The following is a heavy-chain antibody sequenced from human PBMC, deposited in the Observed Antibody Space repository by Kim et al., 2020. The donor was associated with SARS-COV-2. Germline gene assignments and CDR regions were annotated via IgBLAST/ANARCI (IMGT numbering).Heavy chain of an antibody. Sequence: ASVKVSCKASGYTFTNNAISWVRQAPGQGLEWMGWINTDTGNPTYAQAFTRRFVCSVDTSVTTAYLQISSLEAEDTALYYCARVIWGTYRYTDYWDQGPL. J-gene: IGHJ4*02. D-gene: IGHD3-16*02. CDR2: INTDTGNP. CDR1: GYTFTNNA. CDR3: ARVIWGTYRYTDY. V-gene: IGHV7-4-1*02.